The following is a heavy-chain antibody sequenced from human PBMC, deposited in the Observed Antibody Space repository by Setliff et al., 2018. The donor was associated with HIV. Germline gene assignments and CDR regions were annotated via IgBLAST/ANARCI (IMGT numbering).Heavy chain of an antibody. D-gene: IGHD6-19*01. CDR2: VTHSGRT. Sequence: SETLSLTCAVYGGSFSGYYWGWIRQPPGKGLEWIGEVTHSGRTNYNPSPESRVTTSVDTSKKQFSLRLTSVTAADTAVYYCARGVRDNSGWSSYYFDYWGQGTLVTVSS. J-gene: IGHJ4*02. CDR1: GGSFSGYY. CDR3: ARGVRDNSGWSSYYFDY. V-gene: IGHV4-34*01.